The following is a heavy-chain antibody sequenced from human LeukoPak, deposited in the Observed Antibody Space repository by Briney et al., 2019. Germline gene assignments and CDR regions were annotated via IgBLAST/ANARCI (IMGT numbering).Heavy chain of an antibody. CDR2: ISGSGDST. CDR1: GFTFSNYA. V-gene: IGHV3-23*01. Sequence: GGSLRLSCAASGFTFSNYAMNWVRQAPGKGLEWVSAISGSGDSTYYADSVKGRFTISRDNSKNTLYLQMNSLRAEDTAIYYCAKVPYSNYFDYWGQGSVATVSS. J-gene: IGHJ4*02. D-gene: IGHD4-11*01. CDR3: AKVPYSNYFDY.